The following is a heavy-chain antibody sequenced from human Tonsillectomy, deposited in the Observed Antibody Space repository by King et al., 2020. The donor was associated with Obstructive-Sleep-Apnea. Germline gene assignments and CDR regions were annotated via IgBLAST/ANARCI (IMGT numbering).Heavy chain of an antibody. CDR1: GYSFTSYW. CDR3: ARLGCTNGVCYISDY. CDR2: IDPTDSYT. J-gene: IGHJ4*02. Sequence: VQLVQSGAEVKKPGESLMISCKGSGYSFTSYWINWVRQMPGKALECMGRIDPTDSYTHYIPSFQIHVPISADKSISTAYLQWSSLKASDTAVYYCARLGCTNGVCYISDYWGQGTLVTVSS. V-gene: IGHV5-10-1*03. D-gene: IGHD2-8*01.